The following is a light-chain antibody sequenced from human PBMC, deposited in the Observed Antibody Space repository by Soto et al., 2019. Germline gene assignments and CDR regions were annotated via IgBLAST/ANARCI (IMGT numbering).Light chain of an antibody. CDR1: SSNIGNNY. V-gene: IGLV1-51*01. Sequence: QSVLTQPPSVSAAPGQKVTISCSGSSSNIGNNYVSWYQQLPGTAPQLLIYDNNVRPSGIPDRFYGSKSGTSATLGITGLQTGDEADYYCGTWDSSLSAVVFGGGTKLTVL. J-gene: IGLJ2*01. CDR3: GTWDSSLSAVV. CDR2: DNN.